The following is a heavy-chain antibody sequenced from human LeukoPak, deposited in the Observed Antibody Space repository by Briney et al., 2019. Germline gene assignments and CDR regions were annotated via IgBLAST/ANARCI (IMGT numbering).Heavy chain of an antibody. CDR1: GFSFSSYG. CDR3: ARDQRGFSYSKYYFDY. Sequence: GGSLRLSCAASGFSFSSYGMHWVRQAPGKGLEGVAVLWYDGTNKYYADSVKGRFTISRDNSKNTLYLQMNSLRAEDTAVYYCARDQRGFSYSKYYFDYWGQGTLVTVSS. D-gene: IGHD5-18*01. CDR2: LWYDGTNK. V-gene: IGHV3-33*01. J-gene: IGHJ4*02.